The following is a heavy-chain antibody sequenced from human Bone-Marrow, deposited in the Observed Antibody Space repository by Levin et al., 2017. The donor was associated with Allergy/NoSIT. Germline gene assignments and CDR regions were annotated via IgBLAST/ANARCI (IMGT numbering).Heavy chain of an antibody. J-gene: IGHJ4*02. CDR2: MNPISANT. CDR1: GYTFSSFD. Sequence: ASVKVSCKTSGYTFSSFDIIWVRQATGQGLEWMGWMNPISANTGYSQKFRGRVTMTGNTSINTAYMELSSLRSEDTALYYCARCFRGPLLSDYWGQGTLVTVSS. V-gene: IGHV1-8*01. CDR3: ARCFRGPLLSDY. D-gene: IGHD3-16*01.